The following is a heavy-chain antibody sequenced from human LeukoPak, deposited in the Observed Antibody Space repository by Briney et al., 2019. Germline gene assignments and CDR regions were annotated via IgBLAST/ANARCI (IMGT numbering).Heavy chain of an antibody. CDR3: AREGFSYYGSARGWFDP. Sequence: PSETLCLTCAVYVGSFIGYYSSGIRQPPRKGGESRCEINHSRTTNYHPTVNTRVTISVHTSNNQFSLTLCSVTAADTAVYYCAREGFSYYGSARGWFDPCGQGTLV. V-gene: IGHV4-34*01. J-gene: IGHJ5*02. D-gene: IGHD3-10*01. CDR1: VGSFIGYY. CDR2: INHSRTT.